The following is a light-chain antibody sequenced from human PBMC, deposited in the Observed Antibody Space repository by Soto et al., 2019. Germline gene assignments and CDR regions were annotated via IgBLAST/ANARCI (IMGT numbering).Light chain of an antibody. J-gene: IGKJ5*01. CDR2: DAS. CDR3: QQYDKWFSIT. Sequence: EIVITQSPSTLSVCPGEGATLSCRASQSVGRKLVWYQQKAGQAPRPLIFDASTRATGIPARFSGSGSGTEFTLTISRLEPEDFAVYYCQQYDKWFSITFGQGTRLEIK. CDR1: QSVGRK. V-gene: IGKV3-15*01.